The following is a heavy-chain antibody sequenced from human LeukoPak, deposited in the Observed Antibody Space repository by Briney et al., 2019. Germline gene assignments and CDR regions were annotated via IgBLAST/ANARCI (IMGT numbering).Heavy chain of an antibody. V-gene: IGHV3-30*18. D-gene: IGHD6-19*01. Sequence: GGSLRLSCAASGFTFSSYGMHWVRQAPGKGLEWVAVISYDGSNKYYADSVKGRFTISRDSSKNTLYLQMNSLRAEDTAVYYCAKDKRKGDSSGWYPSDYWGQGTLVTVSS. CDR3: AKDKRKGDSSGWYPSDY. J-gene: IGHJ4*02. CDR2: ISYDGSNK. CDR1: GFTFSSYG.